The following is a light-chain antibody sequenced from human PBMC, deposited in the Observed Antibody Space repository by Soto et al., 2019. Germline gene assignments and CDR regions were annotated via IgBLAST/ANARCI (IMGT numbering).Light chain of an antibody. Sequence: EIVLTQSPAILSLSPGEKATLSCRASQSVSGSLGWYQQKPGQAPRLIIYDASVRATGIPARFSGSGSGTDFTLTISSLEPEDFAVYYCHEGTYWRAFGGGTKVEIK. V-gene: IGKV3-11*01. CDR3: HEGTYWRA. CDR2: DAS. J-gene: IGKJ4*01. CDR1: QSVSGS.